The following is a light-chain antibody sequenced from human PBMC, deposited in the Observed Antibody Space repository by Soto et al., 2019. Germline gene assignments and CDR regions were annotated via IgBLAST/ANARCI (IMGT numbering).Light chain of an antibody. V-gene: IGKV3-20*01. CDR3: QQYGSSPCT. CDR1: QSVSSSY. J-gene: IGKJ2*02. CDR2: GAS. Sequence: EIVLTQSPGTLSLSPGERATLSCSASQSVSSSYLAWYRQKPGQAPSLLIYGASSRATGIPDRVSGSGSGTDFTLTISRLEPEDFAVYYCQQYGSSPCTFGQGTKLEIK.